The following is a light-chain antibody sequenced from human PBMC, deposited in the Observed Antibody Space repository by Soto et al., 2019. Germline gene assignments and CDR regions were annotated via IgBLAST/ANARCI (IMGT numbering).Light chain of an antibody. Sequence: DLQMTESPYTLSASVGDRFTILCRASQSISSWLAGYQQKPGKAPKLLIYDASRLESGDPSRFSGSGSGTEFTLTISSLQPDDFATYCCQQYNSYWTFGQGTKVDIK. V-gene: IGKV1-5*02. CDR2: DAS. CDR3: QQYNSYWT. CDR1: QSISSW. J-gene: IGKJ1*01.